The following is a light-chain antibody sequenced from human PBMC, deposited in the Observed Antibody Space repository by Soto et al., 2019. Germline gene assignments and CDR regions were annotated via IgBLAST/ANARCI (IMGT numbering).Light chain of an antibody. CDR1: QDIRNF. Sequence: DIQMTQSPTSLSASVGDRVTITCRASQDIRNFVAWYQQKPGKAPKLLIYAASTLQSGVPSRFSGSGSGTDFTLTINSLQPEDVATYSCQKYSSVPVFGPGTKGEIQ. J-gene: IGKJ3*01. CDR2: AAS. CDR3: QKYSSVPV. V-gene: IGKV1-27*01.